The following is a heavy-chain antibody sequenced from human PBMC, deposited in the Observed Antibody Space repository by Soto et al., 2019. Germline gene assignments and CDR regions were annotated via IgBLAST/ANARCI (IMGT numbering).Heavy chain of an antibody. CDR3: ARLLGGSGSFIDY. Sequence: EVQLVESGGGLVQPGGSLRLSCVASGFLFSGYWMHWVRQAPGKGLVWVSRINSDGSSTSYADSVKGRFTISRDNAKNTMYLQMNSLRAEDTAVYYCARLLGGSGSFIDYWGQGTLVTVSS. J-gene: IGHJ4*02. D-gene: IGHD3-10*01. CDR2: INSDGSST. V-gene: IGHV3-74*01. CDR1: GFLFSGYW.